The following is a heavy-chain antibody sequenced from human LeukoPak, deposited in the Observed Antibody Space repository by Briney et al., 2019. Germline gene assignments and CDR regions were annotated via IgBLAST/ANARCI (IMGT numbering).Heavy chain of an antibody. Sequence: GGSLRLSCAASGFTLSSYGVHWVRQAPGKGLEWVAVISHDGSNIHYGDSVQGRFTISRDNSKNTLYLQMNSLRAEDTAMYYCAKDPYRVVVATGNYLDPWGQGTLVTVSS. D-gene: IGHD2-15*01. CDR3: AKDPYRVVVATGNYLDP. CDR2: ISHDGSNI. J-gene: IGHJ5*02. CDR1: GFTLSSYG. V-gene: IGHV3-30*18.